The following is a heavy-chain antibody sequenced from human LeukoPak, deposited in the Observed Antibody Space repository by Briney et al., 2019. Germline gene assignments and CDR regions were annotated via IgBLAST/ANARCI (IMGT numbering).Heavy chain of an antibody. Sequence: ASVKVSCKASGYTFTGYYLHWVRQAPGQGLDCMGWINPNSGDTNYAQKFQGRVTMTRDTSISTAYMELTSLRSDDTAVYYCARADHGARSSSCHTFDYWGQGTLVTVSS. CDR2: INPNSGDT. V-gene: IGHV1-2*02. J-gene: IGHJ4*02. CDR3: ARADHGARSSSCHTFDY. CDR1: GYTFTGYY. D-gene: IGHD2-2*02.